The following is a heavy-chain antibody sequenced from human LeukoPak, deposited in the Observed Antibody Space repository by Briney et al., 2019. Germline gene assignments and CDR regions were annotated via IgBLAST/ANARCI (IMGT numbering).Heavy chain of an antibody. V-gene: IGHV3-30-3*01. D-gene: IGHD3-3*01. CDR2: MSYEETYK. CDR1: GFSVRDYA. CDR3: ARDFGVIRRS. Sequence: GRSLRLSCAASGFSVRDYAMHWVRQAPGKGLEWVAVMSYEETYKNYAEAVKGRFTISRYDSKNTLFLQMSSLRPEDTAVYYCARDFGVIRRSWGQGTLVSVSS. J-gene: IGHJ5*02.